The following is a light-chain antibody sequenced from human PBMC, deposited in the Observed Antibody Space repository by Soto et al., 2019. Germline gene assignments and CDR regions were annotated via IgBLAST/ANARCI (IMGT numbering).Light chain of an antibody. CDR2: DVN. CDR1: SSDVGGSNY. CDR3: SSYRSGSTMV. V-gene: IGLV2-14*03. J-gene: IGLJ2*01. Sequence: QSALTQPASVSGSPGQSITISCTGTSSDVGGSNYVSWYQQHPGKAPKLIIYDVNNRPSGISNRFSGSKSGNTASLTISVLQAEDEADYYCSSYRSGSTMVFGGGTKLTVL.